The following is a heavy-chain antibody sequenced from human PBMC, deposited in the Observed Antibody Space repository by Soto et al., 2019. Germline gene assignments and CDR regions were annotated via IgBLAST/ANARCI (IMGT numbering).Heavy chain of an antibody. V-gene: IGHV4-39*01. CDR1: GHSMSNTDYF. CDR3: ARDFFDSSDYTTNWFDP. Sequence: SETLSLTCTVSGHSMSNTDYFWGWIRQTPWSDLEWIGSLFYTGHTYYNPSLMSRVTISADTSKNQFSLKLTSVTAADAALYYCARDFFDSSDYTTNWFDPWGQGTLVTV. J-gene: IGHJ5*02. CDR2: LFYTGHT. D-gene: IGHD3-22*01.